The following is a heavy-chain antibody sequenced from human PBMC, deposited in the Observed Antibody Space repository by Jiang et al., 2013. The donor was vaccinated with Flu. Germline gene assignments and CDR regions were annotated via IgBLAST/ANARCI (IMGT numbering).Heavy chain of an antibody. CDR3: ARETNNVCSGGSCYCWDY. CDR2: INHSGST. Sequence: LLKPSETLSLTCAVYGGSFSGYYWSWIRQPPGKGLEWIGEINHSGSTNYNPSLKSRVTISVDTSKNQFSLKLSSVTAADTAVYYCARETNNVCSGGSCYCWDYWGQGTLVTVSS. J-gene: IGHJ4*02. V-gene: IGHV4-34*01. D-gene: IGHD2-15*01. CDR1: GGSFSGYY.